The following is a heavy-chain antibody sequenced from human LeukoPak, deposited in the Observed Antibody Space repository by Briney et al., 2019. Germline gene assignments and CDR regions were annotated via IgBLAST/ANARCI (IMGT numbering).Heavy chain of an antibody. V-gene: IGHV4-30-4*08. J-gene: IGHJ4*02. CDR3: ASFVVGATSFDY. D-gene: IGHD1-26*01. CDR2: IYYSGST. Sequence: SETLSLTCTVSGGPISSGDYYWSWIRQPPGKGLGWIGYIYYSGSTYYNPSLKSRVTISVDTSKNQFSLKLSSVTAADTAVYYCASFVVGATSFDYWGQGTLVTVSS. CDR1: GGPISSGDYY.